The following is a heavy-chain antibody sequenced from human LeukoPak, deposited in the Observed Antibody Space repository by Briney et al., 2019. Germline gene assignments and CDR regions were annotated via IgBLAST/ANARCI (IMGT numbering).Heavy chain of an antibody. V-gene: IGHV3-30*18. Sequence: GGSLRLSCAASGFTFTNYGMHWVRQAPGKGLEWVAVISFDGEKKFYADPVKGRFTISRDNSRSTLDLQMNSLRAEDTALYYCAKDPPLYSSGWYNWFDPWGQGTLVIVSS. CDR1: GFTFTNYG. CDR2: ISFDGEKK. J-gene: IGHJ5*02. D-gene: IGHD6-19*01. CDR3: AKDPPLYSSGWYNWFDP.